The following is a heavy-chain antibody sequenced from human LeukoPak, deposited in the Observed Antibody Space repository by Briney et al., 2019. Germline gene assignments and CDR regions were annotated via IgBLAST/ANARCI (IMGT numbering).Heavy chain of an antibody. J-gene: IGHJ4*02. CDR1: GGSFSGYY. CDR3: ARRDYDILTGYLEFDY. D-gene: IGHD3-9*01. CDR2: INHSGST. V-gene: IGHV4-34*01. Sequence: PSETLSLTCAVCGGSFSGYYWSWIRQPPGKGLEWIGEINHSGSTNYNPSLKSRVTISVDTSKNQFSLKLSSVTAADTAVYYCARRDYDILTGYLEFDYWGQGTLVTVSS.